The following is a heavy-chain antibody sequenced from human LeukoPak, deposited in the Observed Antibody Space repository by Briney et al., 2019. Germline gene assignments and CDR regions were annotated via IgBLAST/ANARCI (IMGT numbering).Heavy chain of an antibody. D-gene: IGHD3-16*01. CDR3: AKDRDDYVWGSYLGAFDI. J-gene: IGHJ3*02. CDR2: ISGDGRDI. V-gene: IGHV3-23*01. Sequence: PGGSLRLSCAASAFTFSSYGMSWVRQAPGKGLEWVSAISGDGRDIFYADAVKGRFTISRDNSKNTLYLRINSLRAEDTAVFYCAKDRDDYVWGSYLGAFDIWGQGTMVTVSS. CDR1: AFTFSSYG.